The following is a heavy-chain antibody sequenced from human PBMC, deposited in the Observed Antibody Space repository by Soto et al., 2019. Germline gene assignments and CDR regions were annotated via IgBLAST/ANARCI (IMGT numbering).Heavy chain of an antibody. Sequence: GGSLRLSCAASGFTFSSYGMHWVRQAPGKGLEWVAVIWYDGSNKYYADSVKGRFTISRDNSKNTLYLQMNSLRAEDTAVYYCARDPFSVWFGELVDYYYYGMDVWGQGTTVTVSS. CDR3: ARDPFSVWFGELVDYYYYGMDV. D-gene: IGHD3-10*01. J-gene: IGHJ6*02. CDR1: GFTFSSYG. CDR2: IWYDGSNK. V-gene: IGHV3-33*01.